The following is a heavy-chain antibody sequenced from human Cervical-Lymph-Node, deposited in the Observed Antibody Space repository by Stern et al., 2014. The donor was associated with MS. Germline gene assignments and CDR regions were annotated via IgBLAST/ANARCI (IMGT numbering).Heavy chain of an antibody. J-gene: IGHJ6*02. Sequence: QVQLVQSGAEVKKPGAAVKVSCKASGYTFTSYYMHWVRQAPGQGLEWMGGINPRFMNATYTQSFQDRFTLTRDTSTATVYMELSSLRFADTAVYYCVRGDTTWHYFYYGLDVWGQGTTVTVSS. CDR1: GYTFTSYY. CDR2: INPRFMNA. CDR3: VRGDTTWHYFYYGLDV. D-gene: IGHD1-14*01. V-gene: IGHV1-46*03.